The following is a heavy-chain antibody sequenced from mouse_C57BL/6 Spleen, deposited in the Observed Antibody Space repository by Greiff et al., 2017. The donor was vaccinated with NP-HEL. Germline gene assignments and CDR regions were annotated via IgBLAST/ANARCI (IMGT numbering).Heavy chain of an antibody. CDR1: GYTFTDYN. Sequence: EVKLVESGPELVKPGASVKIPCKASGYTFTDYNMDWVKQSHGKSLEWIGDINPNNGGTIYNQKFKGKATLTVDKSSSTAYMELRSLTSEDTAVYYCARKDYYGDYFDYWGQGTTLTVSS. V-gene: IGHV1-18*01. CDR3: ARKDYYGDYFDY. D-gene: IGHD1-1*01. J-gene: IGHJ2*01. CDR2: INPNNGGT.